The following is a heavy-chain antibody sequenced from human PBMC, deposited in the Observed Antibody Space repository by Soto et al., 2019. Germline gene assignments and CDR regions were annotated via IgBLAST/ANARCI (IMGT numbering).Heavy chain of an antibody. CDR3: ARVHWGGQSYDGFDV. Sequence: PSETLSLTCSVSGDSISTAYYWAWIRHAPPRGLEFLGRIYYNGNTHYNPSLKSRVIVSRDTSKNHFFLKLSSVTTADTAVYYCARVHWGGQSYDGFDVWGQGQKVTVS. J-gene: IGHJ3*01. CDR2: IYYNGNT. CDR1: GDSISTAYY. V-gene: IGHV4-38-2*02. D-gene: IGHD2-21*01.